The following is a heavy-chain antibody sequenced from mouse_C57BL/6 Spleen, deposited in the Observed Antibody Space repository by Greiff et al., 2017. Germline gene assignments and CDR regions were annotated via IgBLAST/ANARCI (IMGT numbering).Heavy chain of an antibody. V-gene: IGHV1-63*01. Sequence: QVHVKQSGAELVRPGTSVKMSCKASGYTFTNYWIGWAKQRPGHGLEWIGDIYPGGGYTNYNEKFKGKATLTADKSSSTAYMQFSSLTSEDSAIYYCATWGNYEMDYWGQGTSVTVSS. CDR2: IYPGGGYT. CDR3: ATWGNYEMDY. D-gene: IGHD2-1*01. CDR1: GYTFTNYW. J-gene: IGHJ4*01.